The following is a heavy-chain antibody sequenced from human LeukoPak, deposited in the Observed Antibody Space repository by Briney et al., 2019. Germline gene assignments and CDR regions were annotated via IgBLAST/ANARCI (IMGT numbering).Heavy chain of an antibody. Sequence: GGSLRLSCAASGFTFSSYAMSWVRQAPGRRLEWVSAISGSGGSTYYADAVKGRFTISRDNSKNTLYLQMNSLRAEDTAVYYCAKDPLSMIAVVSYYFDYWGQGTLVTVSS. J-gene: IGHJ4*02. CDR2: ISGSGGST. CDR1: GFTFSSYA. D-gene: IGHD3-22*01. V-gene: IGHV3-23*01. CDR3: AKDPLSMIAVVSYYFDY.